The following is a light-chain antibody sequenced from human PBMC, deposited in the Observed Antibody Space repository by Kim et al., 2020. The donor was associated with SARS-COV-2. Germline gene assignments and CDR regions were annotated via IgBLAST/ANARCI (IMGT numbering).Light chain of an antibody. CDR1: SSTIGRNY. V-gene: IGLV1-47*01. Sequence: GKRVTISCSGSSSTIGRNYVSWYQQRRGTAPKLLIYRNYQRPSGVPDRFSGSKSGTSASLAISGLRSEDEADYYCAAWDDSLSGVVFGGGTQLTVL. CDR3: AAWDDSLSGVV. J-gene: IGLJ2*01. CDR2: RNY.